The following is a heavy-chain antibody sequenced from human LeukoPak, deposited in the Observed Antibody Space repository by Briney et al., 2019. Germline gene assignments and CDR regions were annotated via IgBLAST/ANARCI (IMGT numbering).Heavy chain of an antibody. D-gene: IGHD3-22*01. Sequence: GASVKLSCKASGGTFSSYAISWVRQAPGQGLEWMGGIIPIFGTANYAQKFQGRVTITADKSTSTAYMELSSLRSEDTAVYYCARGHYDSSGYYYLLDYWGQGTLVTVSS. CDR3: ARGHYDSSGYYYLLDY. CDR1: GGTFSSYA. V-gene: IGHV1-69*06. CDR2: IIPIFGTA. J-gene: IGHJ4*02.